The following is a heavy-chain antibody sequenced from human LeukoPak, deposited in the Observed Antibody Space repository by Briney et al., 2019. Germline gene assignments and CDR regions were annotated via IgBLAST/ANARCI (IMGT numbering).Heavy chain of an antibody. CDR3: VRHLSAGRPAFDI. D-gene: IGHD2-15*01. J-gene: IGHJ3*02. Sequence: SQTLSLTCTVSGGSISSGDYYWSWIRQPPGKGLEWIGYIYYSGSTYYNPSLKSRVTISVDTSNNKFSLKLTSLTAADTAVYYCVRHLSAGRPAFDIWGQGTMVTVSS. CDR2: IYYSGST. V-gene: IGHV4-30-4*01. CDR1: GGSISSGDYY.